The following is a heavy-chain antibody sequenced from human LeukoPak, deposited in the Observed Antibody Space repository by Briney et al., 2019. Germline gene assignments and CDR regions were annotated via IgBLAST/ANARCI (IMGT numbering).Heavy chain of an antibody. CDR3: ARGPPRGKYYYMDV. J-gene: IGHJ6*03. CDR1: GFTFCSFD. Sequence: GGSLRLSCAASGFTFCSFDMHWVRQPTGQGLEWVSTIGTASDTYYPGSVEGRFTLSRDNAKNSLYLQMNSLTAGDTAVYYCARGPPRGKYYYMDVWGKGTTVTASS. V-gene: IGHV3-13*01. CDR2: IGTASDT. D-gene: IGHD1-1*01.